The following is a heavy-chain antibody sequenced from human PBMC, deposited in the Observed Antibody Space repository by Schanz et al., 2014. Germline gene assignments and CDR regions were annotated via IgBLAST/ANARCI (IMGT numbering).Heavy chain of an antibody. D-gene: IGHD3-22*01. CDR2: ISGGGGTT. Sequence: EVQLLESGGGLIQPGGSLRLSCSASTFTFDHYAMSWVRQAPGKGLEWVSAISGGGGTTYYADSVKGRFTISRDNSKNTLYLQMNSLRAEDTAVYYCAKDRSWDYDSSGYFDYWGQGTLVTVSS. CDR1: TFTFDHYA. CDR3: AKDRSWDYDSSGYFDY. J-gene: IGHJ4*02. V-gene: IGHV3-23*01.